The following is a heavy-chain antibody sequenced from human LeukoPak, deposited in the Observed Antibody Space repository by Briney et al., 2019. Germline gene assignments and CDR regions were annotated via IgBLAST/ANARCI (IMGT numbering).Heavy chain of an antibody. Sequence: SVKVSCKASRGTFSSYAISWVRQAPGQGLEWMGRIIPIFGTANYAQKFQGRVTITTDESTSTAYMELSSLRSEDTAVYYYARGPGYDFWSGYYPYWGQGTLVTVSS. J-gene: IGHJ4*02. D-gene: IGHD3-3*01. CDR2: IIPIFGTA. CDR1: RGTFSSYA. V-gene: IGHV1-69*05. CDR3: ARGPGYDFWSGYYPY.